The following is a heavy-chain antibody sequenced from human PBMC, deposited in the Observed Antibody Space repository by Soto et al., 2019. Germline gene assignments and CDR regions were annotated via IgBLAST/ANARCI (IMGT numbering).Heavy chain of an antibody. J-gene: IGHJ4*02. CDR2: IYYSGST. CDR3: ARGLSVTLFDN. Sequence: QVQLQESGPGLVKPSQTLSLPCTVSGGSISTGGYYWTWIRQHPGQGLEWIGYIYYSGSTYYNPSLKSRVTISVDTSKNQFSLKLSSVTAADTAVYYGARGLSVTLFDNWGQGTLVTVSS. CDR1: GGSISTGGYY. D-gene: IGHD4-17*01. V-gene: IGHV4-31*03.